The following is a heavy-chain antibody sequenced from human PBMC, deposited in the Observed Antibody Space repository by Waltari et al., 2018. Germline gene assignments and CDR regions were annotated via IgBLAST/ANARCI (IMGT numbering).Heavy chain of an antibody. D-gene: IGHD6-19*01. CDR3: ATTVGGNMESDY. CDR1: AYTFSTYG. V-gene: IGHV1-18*01. Sequence: QVQLVQAGAEAKTPGASVKVCCKASAYTFSTYGITWVRRAPGQGLEWMGWISPSNDNTNYAQEFQGRVTLTTDTSTSTAYMELRNLRSDDTAVYYCATTVGGNMESDYWGQGTLVTVSS. J-gene: IGHJ4*02. CDR2: ISPSNDNT.